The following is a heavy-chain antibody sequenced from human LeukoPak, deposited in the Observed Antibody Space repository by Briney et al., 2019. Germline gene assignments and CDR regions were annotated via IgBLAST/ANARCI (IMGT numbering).Heavy chain of an antibody. Sequence: SETLSLTCTVSGDSISSGPYYWGWLRQPPGKGLEWIGSIYHSGNTYYNPSLKSRVTISVDTSKNQCSLRLSSVTAADTAVYYCARVGYSYGIDYWGQGTLVTVSS. CDR2: IYHSGNT. V-gene: IGHV4-39*07. CDR1: GDSISSGPYY. J-gene: IGHJ4*02. CDR3: ARVGYSYGIDY. D-gene: IGHD5-18*01.